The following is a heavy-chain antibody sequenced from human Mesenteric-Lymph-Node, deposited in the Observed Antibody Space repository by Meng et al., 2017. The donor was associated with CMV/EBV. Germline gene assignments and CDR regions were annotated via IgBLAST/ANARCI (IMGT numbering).Heavy chain of an antibody. Sequence: SETLSLTCTVSGGSVSSGSYYWSWIRQPPGKGLEWIGYIYYSGSTNYNPSLKSRVTISVDTSKNQFSLKLGSVTAADTAVYYCARGGGEVWFGELLSTYFDYWGQGTLVTVSS. CDR1: GGSVSSGSYY. J-gene: IGHJ4*02. CDR2: IYYSGST. CDR3: ARGGGEVWFGELLSTYFDY. V-gene: IGHV4-61*01. D-gene: IGHD3-10*01.